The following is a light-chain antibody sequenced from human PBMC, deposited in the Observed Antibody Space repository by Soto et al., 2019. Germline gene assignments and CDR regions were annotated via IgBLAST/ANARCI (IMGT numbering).Light chain of an antibody. J-gene: IGKJ4*02. CDR1: QGISSY. V-gene: IGKV1-9*01. CDR3: QQLNSDPLT. CDR2: AAS. Sequence: DIQLTQSPSFLSASVGDRVTITCRASQGISSYLAWYQQKPRKAPKLLIYAASTLQSGVPSRCSGSGSGTEFTHTISSLQPEDLATYDCQQLNSDPLTCGGGTKVEIK.